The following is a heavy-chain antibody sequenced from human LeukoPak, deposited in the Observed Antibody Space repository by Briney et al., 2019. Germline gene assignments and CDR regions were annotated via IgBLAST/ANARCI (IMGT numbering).Heavy chain of an antibody. Sequence: ASVKVSCKASGGTFSSYAISWVRQAPGQGLEWMGIINPSGGSTSYAQKFQGRVTMTRDMSTGTVYMELSSLRSEDTAVYYCARERRITIFGVVIKATHNWFDPWGQGTPVTVSS. CDR2: INPSGGST. V-gene: IGHV1-46*01. CDR1: GGTFSSYA. D-gene: IGHD3-3*01. CDR3: ARERRITIFGVVIKATHNWFDP. J-gene: IGHJ5*02.